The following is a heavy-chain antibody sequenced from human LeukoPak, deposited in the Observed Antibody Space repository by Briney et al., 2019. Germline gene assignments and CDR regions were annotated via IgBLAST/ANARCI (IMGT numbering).Heavy chain of an antibody. J-gene: IGHJ4*02. V-gene: IGHV4-38-2*02. CDR3: AREPPLTYYYDSSGYYEY. CDR2: IYYSGST. Sequence: SETLSLTCSVSGYSISSTYYWGWIRQPPGKGLEWIGSIYYSGSTYYNPSLKSRVTISVDTSKNQFSLKLSSVTAADTAVYYCAREPPLTYYYDSSGYYEYWGQGTLVTVSS. D-gene: IGHD3-22*01. CDR1: GYSISSTYY.